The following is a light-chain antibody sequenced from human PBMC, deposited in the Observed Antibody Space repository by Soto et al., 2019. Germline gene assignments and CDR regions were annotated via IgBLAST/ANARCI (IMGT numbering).Light chain of an antibody. V-gene: IGKV3-15*01. J-gene: IGKJ4*01. CDR1: QSVSSN. CDR3: QQYKNWLALT. CDR2: DAS. Sequence: ILMTQFPATLAVSPGERAILSCRASQSVSSNLAWYQQKPGQAPRLLIYDASTRAAGVPARFSGSGSGTDFTLLIISLQSEDFAVYFCQQYKNWLALTFGGGTRVEI.